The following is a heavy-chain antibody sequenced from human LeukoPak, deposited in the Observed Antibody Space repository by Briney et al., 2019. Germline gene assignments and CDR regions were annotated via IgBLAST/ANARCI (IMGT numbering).Heavy chain of an antibody. CDR1: GFTFSSYA. CDR3: AKDHVAASHDY. D-gene: IGHD6-6*01. V-gene: IGHV3-23*01. J-gene: IGHJ4*02. Sequence: GGSLRLSCAASGFTFSSYAMSWVRQAPGKGLEWVSAISGSGGSTYYADSVKGRFTISRDNSKNTLYLQMNGLRAEDAAVYYCAKDHVAASHDYWGQGTLVTVSS. CDR2: ISGSGGST.